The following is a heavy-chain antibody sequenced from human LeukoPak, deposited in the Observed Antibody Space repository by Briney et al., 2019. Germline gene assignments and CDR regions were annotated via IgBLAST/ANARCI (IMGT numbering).Heavy chain of an antibody. V-gene: IGHV4-4*07. CDR2: IYTSGST. CDR3: ARADSDYDSSGYYSRWAYYFDY. Sequence: SETLFLTCTVSGGSISSYYWSWIRQPAGKGLEWIGRIYTSGSTNYNPSLKSRVTMSVDTSKNQFSLKLSSVTAADTAVYYCARADSDYDSSGYYSRWAYYFDYWGQGTLVTVSS. CDR1: GGSISSYY. D-gene: IGHD3-22*01. J-gene: IGHJ4*02.